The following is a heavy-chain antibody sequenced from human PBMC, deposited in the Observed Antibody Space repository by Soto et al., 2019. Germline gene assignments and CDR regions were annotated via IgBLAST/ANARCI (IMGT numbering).Heavy chain of an antibody. CDR3: AKEPYSDFWSAYYDFDY. Sequence: EVQLLESGGGLVQPGGSLRLSCAASGFTFGSHAMIWVRQAPGKGLEWVSAISGSGGSAYYADSVKGRFTISRDNSINTLYLQMTSLRAEDTALYYCAKEPYSDFWSAYYDFDYWGQGTVVTVSS. J-gene: IGHJ4*02. V-gene: IGHV3-23*01. CDR1: GFTFGSHA. CDR2: ISGSGGSA. D-gene: IGHD3-3*01.